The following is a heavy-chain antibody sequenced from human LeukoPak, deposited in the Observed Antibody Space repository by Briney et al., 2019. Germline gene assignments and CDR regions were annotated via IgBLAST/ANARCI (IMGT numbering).Heavy chain of an antibody. Sequence: GGSLRLSCAVSGFNFSRYSMNWVRQAPGKGLEWVSYISFSTRNIYYADSVKGRFTISRDNAKNSLHLQMNSLRAEDTAVYYCARDAVGIYRIIDYWGQGTLDTVSS. CDR2: ISFSTRNI. V-gene: IGHV3-48*04. J-gene: IGHJ4*02. D-gene: IGHD6-13*01. CDR3: ARDAVGIYRIIDY. CDR1: GFNFSRYS.